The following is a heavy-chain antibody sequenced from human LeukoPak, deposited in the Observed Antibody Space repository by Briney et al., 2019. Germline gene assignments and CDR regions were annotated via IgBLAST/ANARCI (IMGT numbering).Heavy chain of an antibody. CDR1: GFTFSSYS. V-gene: IGHV3-48*01. CDR3: ARAPPQQAFLFDY. CDR2: IGSSSSSI. Sequence: PGGSLRLSCAASGFTFSSYSMNWVRQAPGKGLEWVSYIGSSSSSIYYADSVKGRFTISRDNAKHSLYLQMNSLRAEDTAIYYCARAPPQQAFLFDYWGQGTLVTVSS. D-gene: IGHD1/OR15-1a*01. J-gene: IGHJ4*02.